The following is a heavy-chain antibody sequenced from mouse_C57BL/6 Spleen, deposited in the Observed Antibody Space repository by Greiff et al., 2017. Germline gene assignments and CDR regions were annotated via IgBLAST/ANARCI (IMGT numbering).Heavy chain of an antibody. CDR1: GFNIKDDY. V-gene: IGHV14-4*01. J-gene: IGHJ3*01. Sequence: VQLQQSGAELVRPGASVKLSCTASGFNIKDDYMHWVKQRPEQGLEWIGWIDPENGATEYASKFQGKATITADTSSNTAYLPLSRLTSEDTAVYCCTPGQLRIYWGQGTLVTVSA. D-gene: IGHD3-2*02. CDR3: TPGQLRIY. CDR2: IDPENGAT.